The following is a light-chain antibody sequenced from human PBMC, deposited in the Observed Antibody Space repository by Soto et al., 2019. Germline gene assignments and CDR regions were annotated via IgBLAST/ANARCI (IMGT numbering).Light chain of an antibody. CDR2: EDT. CDR3: QSYDTPTHVV. Sequence: NFMLTQPHSVSASPGKTVTISCTGSSSNIDSNHVQWYQQRPDSAPTTLIFEDTQTPSGVLDRFSGSIDSSSNSASLTISGLKTEDEADYYCQSYDTPTHVVLGGGTKLTVL. V-gene: IGLV6-57*02. J-gene: IGLJ2*01. CDR1: SSNIDSNH.